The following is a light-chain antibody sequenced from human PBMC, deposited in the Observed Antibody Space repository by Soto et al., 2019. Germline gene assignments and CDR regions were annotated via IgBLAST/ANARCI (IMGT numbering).Light chain of an antibody. V-gene: IGKV1-33*01. CDR2: DAS. Sequence: IQLTQSPSSLSASVGDRVTITCRASQGISSYLAWYQQKPGKAPNLLIYDASNLEIGVPSRFSGSGSGTHFTFTISSLQTEDIGTYYCQQYDILPITFGRGTRLEI. CDR1: QGISSY. J-gene: IGKJ5*01. CDR3: QQYDILPIT.